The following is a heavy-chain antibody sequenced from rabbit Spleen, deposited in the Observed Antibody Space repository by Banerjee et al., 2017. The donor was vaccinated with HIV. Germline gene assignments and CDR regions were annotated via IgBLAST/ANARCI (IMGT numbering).Heavy chain of an antibody. V-gene: IGHV1S40*01. Sequence: QSLEESGGDLVKPGASLTLTCTASGVSFSSSSYMCWVRQAPGKGLEWIACIDTDSSGGNTYYASWAKGRFTISKTSSATVTLQMTSLTAADTATYFCARGGFVGGNDIRILNLWGPGTLITVS. CDR1: GVSFSSSSY. CDR2: IDTDSSGGNT. D-gene: IGHD1-1*01. CDR3: ARGGFVGGNDIRILNL. J-gene: IGHJ4*01.